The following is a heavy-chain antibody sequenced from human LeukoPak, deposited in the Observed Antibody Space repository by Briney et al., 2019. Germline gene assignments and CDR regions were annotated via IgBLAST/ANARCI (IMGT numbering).Heavy chain of an antibody. J-gene: IGHJ4*02. CDR3: AGYYYGTENYHNHPNFDY. Sequence: SETLSLTCAVYGGSFSTYYWSWIRQPPGKGLEWVGEINHSGSTTYNPSLESRVTISIDTSKNQFSLKLSSVTAADTAVYYCAGYYYGTENYHNHPNFDYWGQGTLVTVSS. V-gene: IGHV4-34*01. CDR2: INHSGST. D-gene: IGHD3-10*01. CDR1: GGSFSTYY.